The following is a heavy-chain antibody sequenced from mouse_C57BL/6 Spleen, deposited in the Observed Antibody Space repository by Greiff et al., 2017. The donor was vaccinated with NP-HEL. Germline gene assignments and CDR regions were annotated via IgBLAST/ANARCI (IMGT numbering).Heavy chain of an antibody. D-gene: IGHD2-2*01. CDR3: TRVTTVYWYFDV. Sequence: QVHVKQSGAELVRPGASVTLSCKASGYTFTDYEMHWVKQTPVHGLEWIGAIDPETGGTAYNQKFKGKAILTADKSSSTAYMELRSLTSEDSAVYYCTRVTTVYWYFDVWGTGTTVTVSS. CDR2: IDPETGGT. J-gene: IGHJ1*03. CDR1: GYTFTDYE. V-gene: IGHV1-15*01.